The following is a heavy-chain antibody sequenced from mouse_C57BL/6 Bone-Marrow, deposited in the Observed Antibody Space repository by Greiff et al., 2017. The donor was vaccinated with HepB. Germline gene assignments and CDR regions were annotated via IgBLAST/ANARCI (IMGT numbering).Heavy chain of an antibody. CDR3: ARLRGLRGYYYAMDY. CDR2: ISGGGGNT. CDR1: GFTFSSYT. D-gene: IGHD2-2*01. Sequence: EVKRVESGGGLVKPGGSLKLSCAASGFTFSSYTMSWVRQTPEKRLEWVATISGGGGNTYYPDSVKGRFTISRDNAKNTLYLQMSSLRSEDTALYYCARLRGLRGYYYAMDYWGQGTSVTVSS. J-gene: IGHJ4*01. V-gene: IGHV5-9*01.